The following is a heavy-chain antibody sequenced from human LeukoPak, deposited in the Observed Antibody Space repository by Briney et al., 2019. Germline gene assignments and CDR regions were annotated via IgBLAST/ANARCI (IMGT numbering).Heavy chain of an antibody. J-gene: IGHJ3*02. CDR1: GYTLTELS. CDR2: INPNNGGT. Sequence: ASVKVSCKVSGYTLTELSMHWVRQAPGQELEWMGWINPNNGGTNYAQKFQGWVTMTRDTSISTAYMELSRLRSDDTAVYYCARDTGSAAFDIWGQGTMVTVSS. D-gene: IGHD3-10*01. V-gene: IGHV1-2*04. CDR3: ARDTGSAAFDI.